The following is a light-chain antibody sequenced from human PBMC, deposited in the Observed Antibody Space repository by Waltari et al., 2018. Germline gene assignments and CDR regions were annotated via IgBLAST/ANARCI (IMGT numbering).Light chain of an antibody. Sequence: DIVMTQSPDSLAVSLGERATINSKSSHSVLYRSSNRNYLAWYQQKSGQPPKLLIYWASTRESGVPDRFSGSGSGTDFTLTISSLQAEDVAVYYCQQYYDTPQTFGQGTKVEIK. CDR3: QQYYDTPQT. V-gene: IGKV4-1*01. J-gene: IGKJ1*01. CDR1: HSVLYRSSNRNY. CDR2: WAS.